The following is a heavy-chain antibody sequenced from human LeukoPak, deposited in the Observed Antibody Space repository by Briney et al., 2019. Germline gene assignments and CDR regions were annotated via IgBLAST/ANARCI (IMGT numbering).Heavy chain of an antibody. D-gene: IGHD5-12*01. Sequence: GGSLRLSCAASGFSFSSYWMSWVRQAPGKGPEWVTIINLDGSEKYYVDSVKGRFTISRDNAKNSLFLQMNSLRAEDTAVYYCARDWGGYLRNFDYWGQGALVTVSS. J-gene: IGHJ4*02. CDR3: ARDWGGYLRNFDY. CDR1: GFSFSSYW. V-gene: IGHV3-7*01. CDR2: INLDGSEK.